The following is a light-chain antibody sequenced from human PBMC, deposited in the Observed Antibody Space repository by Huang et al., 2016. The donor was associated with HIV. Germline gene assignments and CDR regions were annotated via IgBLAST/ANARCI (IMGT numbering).Light chain of an antibody. Sequence: DVLLTPSPLSLPVTRGQPSFITCKSNPCFVYGDGNIYLNWFHQRPGHSPRRLIYKVSSRDSGVPEVFRAGRSGTECTRWISGVEAEDEWDYYGMQASHRATTFGQGTMVDIK. CDR2: KVS. CDR3: MQASHRATT. V-gene: IGKV2-30*01. CDR1: PCFVYGDGNIY. J-gene: IGKJ1*01.